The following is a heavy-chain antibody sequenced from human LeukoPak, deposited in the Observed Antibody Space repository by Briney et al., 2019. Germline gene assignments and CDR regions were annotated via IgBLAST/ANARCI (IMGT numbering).Heavy chain of an antibody. CDR3: AKGPVSTVTTYLDY. V-gene: IGHV3-23*01. CDR2: ISGSGGST. D-gene: IGHD4-17*01. CDR1: GFTFSSYA. Sequence: GSLRLSCAASGFTFSSYAMSWVRQAPGKGLEWVSAISGSGGSTYYADSVKGRFTISRDNSKNTLYLQMNSLRAEDTAVYYCAKGPVSTVTTYLDYWGQGTLVTVSS. J-gene: IGHJ4*02.